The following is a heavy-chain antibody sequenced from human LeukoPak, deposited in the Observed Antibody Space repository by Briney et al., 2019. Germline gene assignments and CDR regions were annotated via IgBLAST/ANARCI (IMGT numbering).Heavy chain of an antibody. V-gene: IGHV3-9*03. Sequence: PGGSLRLSCAASGFTFDNYAMHWVLQAPGKGLEWVSGITWNSGSIAYADSVKGRFTISRDNAKNSLYLQMNSLRAEDVALYYCTRSTGWYNYFDYWGQGALVTVSS. CDR2: ITWNSGSI. CDR3: TRSTGWYNYFDY. CDR1: GFTFDNYA. J-gene: IGHJ4*02. D-gene: IGHD6-19*01.